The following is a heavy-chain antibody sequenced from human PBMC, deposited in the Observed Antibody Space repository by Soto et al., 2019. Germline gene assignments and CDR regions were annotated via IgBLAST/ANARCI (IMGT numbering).Heavy chain of an antibody. D-gene: IGHD5-18*01. J-gene: IGHJ6*02. Sequence: PXVSLSLSCAASGFTFSSYSMHWVRQAPGKGLEWVAVISYDGSNKYYADSVKGRFTISRDNSKNTLYLQMNSLRAEDTAVYYCARETGYSYGLYYYYYYGMDVWGQGTTVTVSS. CDR2: ISYDGSNK. CDR3: ARETGYSYGLYYYYYYGMDV. V-gene: IGHV3-30-3*01. CDR1: GFTFSSYS.